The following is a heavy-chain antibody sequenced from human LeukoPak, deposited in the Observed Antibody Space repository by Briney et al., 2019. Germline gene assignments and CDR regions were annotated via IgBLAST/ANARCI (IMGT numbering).Heavy chain of an antibody. CDR3: ASSYALGYCSSTSGSCRFQFLAVEDY. D-gene: IGHD2-2*01. CDR1: GFSFDDLG. J-gene: IGHJ4*02. CDR2: INWNGAST. V-gene: IGHV3-20*04. Sequence: GGSLRLSCAASGFSFDDLGMTWVRQVPGKGLEWVAGINWNGASTGYADSVRGRFTISRDNAKNSLYLQMNSLRAEDTAVYYCASSYALGYCSSTSGSCRFQFLAVEDYWGQGTLVTVSS.